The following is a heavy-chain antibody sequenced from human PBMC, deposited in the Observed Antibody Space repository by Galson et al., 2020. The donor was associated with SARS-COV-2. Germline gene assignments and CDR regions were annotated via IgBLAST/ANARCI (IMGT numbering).Heavy chain of an antibody. J-gene: IGHJ6*02. CDR2: FDPEDGET. CDR1: GYTLTELS. V-gene: IGHV1-24*01. CDR3: ATTGVTMVRGVIWDYYYYGMDV. Sequence: ASVKVSCKASGYTLTELSMHWVRQAPGKGLEWMGGFDPEDGETIYAQKFQGRVTMTEDTSTDTAYMELSSLRSDDTAVYYCATTGVTMVRGVIWDYYYYGMDVWGQGTTVTVSS. D-gene: IGHD3-10*01.